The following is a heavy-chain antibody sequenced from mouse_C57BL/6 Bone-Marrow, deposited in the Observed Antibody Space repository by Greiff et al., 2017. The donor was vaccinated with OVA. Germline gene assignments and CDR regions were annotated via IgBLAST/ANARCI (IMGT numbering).Heavy chain of an antibody. J-gene: IGHJ1*03. D-gene: IGHD2-5*01. V-gene: IGHV1-82*01. Sequence: VQLQQSGPELVKPGASVKISCKASGYAFSSSWMNWVKQRPGKGLEWIGRIYPGDGDTNYNGKFKGKATLTADKSSSTAYMQLSSLTSEDSAVYFCARGSYYSNYAWYFDVWGTGTTVTVSS. CDR2: IYPGDGDT. CDR3: ARGSYYSNYAWYFDV. CDR1: GYAFSSSW.